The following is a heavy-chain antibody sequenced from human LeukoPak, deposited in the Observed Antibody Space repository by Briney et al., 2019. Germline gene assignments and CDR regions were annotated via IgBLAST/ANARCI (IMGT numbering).Heavy chain of an antibody. J-gene: IGHJ4*02. CDR2: ISGSGGST. V-gene: IGHV3-23*01. D-gene: IGHD6-13*01. CDR3: AKDPHARIVAAVLQ. Sequence: PGGSLRLSCAASGFTFSSYSMNWVRQAPGKGLEWVSGISGSGGSTYYADSVKGRFTISRDNSKNTLYLQLNSLRAEDTAVYYCAKDPHARIVAAVLQWGQGTLVTVSS. CDR1: GFTFSSYS.